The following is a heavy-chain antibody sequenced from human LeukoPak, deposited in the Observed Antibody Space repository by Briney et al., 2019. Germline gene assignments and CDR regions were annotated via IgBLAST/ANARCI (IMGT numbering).Heavy chain of an antibody. CDR2: ISSSSYI. CDR1: GFTFSSYS. CDR3: ARVSDCSSTSCYQTPDFDY. J-gene: IGHJ4*02. D-gene: IGHD2-2*01. V-gene: IGHV3-21*01. Sequence: GGSLRLSCAASGFTFSSYSMNWVRQAPGKGLEWVSSISSSSYIYYADSVKGRFTISRDNAKNSLYLQMNSLRAEDTAVYYCARVSDCSSTSCYQTPDFDYWGQGTLVTVSS.